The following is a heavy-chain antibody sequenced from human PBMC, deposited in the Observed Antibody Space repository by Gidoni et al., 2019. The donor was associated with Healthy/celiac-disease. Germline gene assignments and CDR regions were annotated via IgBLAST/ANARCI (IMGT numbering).Heavy chain of an antibody. CDR3: ARRRCGGDCYSDWYFDY. CDR2: IYYSGST. J-gene: IGHJ4*02. CDR1: GGSISSSSYY. D-gene: IGHD2-21*02. V-gene: IGHV4-39*07. Sequence: QLQLQESGPGLVKPSETLSLTCTVSGGSISSSSYYWGWSRQPPGKGLEWIGSIYYSGSTYYNPSLKSRVTISVDTSKNQFSLKLSSVTAADTAVYYCARRRCGGDCYSDWYFDYWGQGTLVTVSS.